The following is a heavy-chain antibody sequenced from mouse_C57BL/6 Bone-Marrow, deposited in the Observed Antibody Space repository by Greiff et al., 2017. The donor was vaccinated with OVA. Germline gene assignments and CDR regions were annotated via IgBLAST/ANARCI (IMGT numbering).Heavy chain of an antibody. D-gene: IGHD1-1*01. CDR3: ASHYYGTQYYYAMDY. V-gene: IGHV5-4*03. CDR2: ISDGGSYT. CDR1: GFTFSSYA. Sequence: EVMLVESGGGLVKPGGSLKLSCAASGFTFSSYAMSWVRQTPEKRLEWVATISDGGSYTYYPDNVKGRFTISRDNAKNNLYLQMSHLKSEDTAMYYCASHYYGTQYYYAMDYWGQGTSVTVSS. J-gene: IGHJ4*01.